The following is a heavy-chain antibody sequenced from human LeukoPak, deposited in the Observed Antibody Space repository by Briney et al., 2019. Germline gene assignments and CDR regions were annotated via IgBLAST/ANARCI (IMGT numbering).Heavy chain of an antibody. Sequence: SETLSLTCTVSGGSISSSSYYWGWIRQPPGKGLEWIGSIYYSGSTYYNPSLKSRVTVSVDTSKNQLSLKLSSVTAADTAVYYCARLRLWFGHGYFDYWGQGTLVTVSS. CDR3: ARLRLWFGHGYFDY. V-gene: IGHV4-39*01. J-gene: IGHJ4*02. CDR2: IYYSGST. D-gene: IGHD3-10*01. CDR1: GGSISSSSYY.